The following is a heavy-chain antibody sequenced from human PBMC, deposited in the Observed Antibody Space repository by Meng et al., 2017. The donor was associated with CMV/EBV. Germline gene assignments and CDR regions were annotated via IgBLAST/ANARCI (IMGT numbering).Heavy chain of an antibody. CDR2: IRSKAYGGTT. D-gene: IGHD3-9*01. V-gene: IGHV3-49*04. CDR3: TMISDYDILTGQDY. CDR1: GFTFGDYA. J-gene: IGHJ4*02. Sequence: GGSLRLSCTASGFTFGDYAMSWVRQAPGKGLEWVGFIRSKAYGGTTEYAASVKGRFTISRDDSKSIAYLQMNSLKTEDTAVYYCTMISDYDILTGQDYWGQGTLVTVSS.